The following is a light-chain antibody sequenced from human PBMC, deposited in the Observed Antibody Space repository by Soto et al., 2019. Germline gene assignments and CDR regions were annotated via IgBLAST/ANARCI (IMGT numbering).Light chain of an antibody. CDR1: HGISNY. CDR3: QKYVRAPRT. J-gene: IGKJ4*02. Sequence: IQMTLSPSSLSAPIGDRVTSTCRARHGISNYLAWYQQKPGKVPKLLIYGASTMLTGIPARFSGSGSGTDFALTISSLQPEDVAVYYCQKYVRAPRTFGEGTKVDIK. V-gene: IGKV1-27*01. CDR2: GAS.